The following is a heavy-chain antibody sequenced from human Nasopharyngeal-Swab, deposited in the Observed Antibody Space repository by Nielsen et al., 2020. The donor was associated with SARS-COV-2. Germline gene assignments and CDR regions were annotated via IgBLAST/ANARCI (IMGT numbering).Heavy chain of an antibody. D-gene: IGHD6-19*01. CDR2: ISASNGNT. J-gene: IGHJ4*02. CDR1: LYTFTSYV. V-gene: IGHV1-18*01. Sequence: ASVQVSRKASLYTFTSYVLSWVRPPPGQGLDWMGWISASNGNTNYAQKLQGRVTMTTDTSTSTAYLELRSLRSDDTAVYYCARAGIAVAAKNDYWGQGTLVTVSS. CDR3: ARAGIAVAAKNDY.